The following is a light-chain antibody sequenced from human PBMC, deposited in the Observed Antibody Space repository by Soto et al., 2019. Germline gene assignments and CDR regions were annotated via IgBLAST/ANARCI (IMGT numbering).Light chain of an antibody. CDR2: EGS. Sequence: QSALTQPASVSGSPGQSITISCTGTSSDVGSYNLVSWYQQHPGKAPKLMIYEGSKRPSGVSNRFSGSKSGNTASLTISGFQAEDEDDYYCCSYAGSRVFGGGTKVTVL. J-gene: IGLJ3*02. V-gene: IGLV2-23*01. CDR3: CSYAGSRV. CDR1: SSDVGSYNL.